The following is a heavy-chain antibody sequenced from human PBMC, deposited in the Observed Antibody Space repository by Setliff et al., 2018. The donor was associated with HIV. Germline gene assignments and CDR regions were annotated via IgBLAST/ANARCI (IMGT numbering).Heavy chain of an antibody. CDR3: AKVHYYGSGNYYRIFDY. CDR1: GFTLHEYT. Sequence: GGSLRLSCAASGFTLHEYTMTWVRQAPGKGLEWVSGISGSGDTTNYADSVKGRFTISRDNSKNTLYLQMNSLRAEDTAVYYCAKVHYYGSGNYYRIFDYWGQGTLVTVSS. D-gene: IGHD3-10*01. CDR2: ISGSGDTT. V-gene: IGHV3-23*01. J-gene: IGHJ4*02.